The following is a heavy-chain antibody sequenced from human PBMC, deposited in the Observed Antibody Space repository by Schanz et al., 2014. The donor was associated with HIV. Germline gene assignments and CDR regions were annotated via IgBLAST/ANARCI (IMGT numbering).Heavy chain of an antibody. Sequence: EEHLLESGGDLLQPGGSLRLSCVASGFPFSNFAMSWVRQDPGRGLEWVSAISAGVGTASYADSVKGRFTISRDNSKNTLYLQMTTLRIDDTAVYYCAKPEYDSRGNSQSHFDYWGQGTLVTVSS. CDR2: ISAGVGTA. J-gene: IGHJ4*02. CDR3: AKPEYDSRGNSQSHFDY. CDR1: GFPFSNFA. V-gene: IGHV3-23*01. D-gene: IGHD3-22*01.